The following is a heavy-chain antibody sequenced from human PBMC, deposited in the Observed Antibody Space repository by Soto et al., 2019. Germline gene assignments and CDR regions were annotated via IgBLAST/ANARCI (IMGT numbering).Heavy chain of an antibody. CDR3: ARQGKSYLSPRDSYGMDV. D-gene: IGHD3-10*01. CDR2: IYYSGST. CDR1: GGSISSSSYY. J-gene: IGHJ6*02. Sequence: SETLSLTCTVSGGSISSSSYYWGWIRQPPGKGLEWIGSIYYSGSTYYNPSLKSRVTISVDTSKNQFSLKLSSVTAADTALYFCARQGKSYLSPRDSYGMDVWGQGTSVTVSS. V-gene: IGHV4-39*01.